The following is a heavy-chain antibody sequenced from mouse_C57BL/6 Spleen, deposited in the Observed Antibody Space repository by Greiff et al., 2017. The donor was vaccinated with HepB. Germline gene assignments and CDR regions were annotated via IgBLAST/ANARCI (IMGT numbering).Heavy chain of an antibody. J-gene: IGHJ2*01. V-gene: IGHV5-4*01. CDR3: ARDRPFAY. Sequence: EVKLVESGGGLVKPGGSLKLSCAASGFTFSSYAMSWVRQTPEKRLEWVATISDGGGYTYYPDNVKGRFTISRDNATNNLYLQMSHLKSEDTAMYYCARDRPFAYWGQGTTLTVSS. CDR1: GFTFSSYA. CDR2: ISDGGGYT.